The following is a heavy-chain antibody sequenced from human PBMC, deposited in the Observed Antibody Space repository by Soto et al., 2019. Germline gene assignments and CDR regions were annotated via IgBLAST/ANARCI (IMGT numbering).Heavy chain of an antibody. Sequence: SQTLSLTCDISGDSVSSNSAGWNWTRQTQSKGLEWLGRTYYKSKWYYTYAASVKSHITVSPDTSKYQFSLQLTSVTPEDSAVYYCARGSWDDVSGHYYMDVWDKGTTVTVSS. V-gene: IGHV6-1*01. CDR3: ARGSWDDVSGHYYMDV. CDR2: TYYKSKWYY. J-gene: IGHJ6*03. D-gene: IGHD1-1*01. CDR1: GDSVSSNSAG.